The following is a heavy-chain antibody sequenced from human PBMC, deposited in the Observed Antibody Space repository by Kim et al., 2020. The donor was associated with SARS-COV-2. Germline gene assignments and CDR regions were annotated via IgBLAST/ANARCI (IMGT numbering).Heavy chain of an antibody. CDR3: ARHGDDSYYYYTMDV. Sequence: SETLSLTCNVSGGSIIPYYWSWIRQPPGKGLEWIGYIYYSGNTDYNPSLKSRVTISLDTSKKQFSLNLTSMTAADTAVYYCARHGDDSYYYYTMDVWGQGTAVTVSS. CDR1: GGSIIPYY. J-gene: IGHJ6*02. CDR2: IYYSGNT. D-gene: IGHD2-21*02. V-gene: IGHV4-59*08.